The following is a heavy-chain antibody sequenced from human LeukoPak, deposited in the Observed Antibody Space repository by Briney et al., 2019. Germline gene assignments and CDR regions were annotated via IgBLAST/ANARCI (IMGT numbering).Heavy chain of an antibody. V-gene: IGHV4-61*02. D-gene: IGHD2-21*02. CDR1: GGSISSSSYY. J-gene: IGHJ3*02. Sequence: SETLSLTCTVSGGSISSSSYYWGWIRQPAGKGLEWIGRIYTSGSTNYNPSLKSRVSMSVDTSKNQFSLKLSSVTAADTAVYYCARLSNCGGDCYAFDIWGQGTMVTVSS. CDR2: IYTSGST. CDR3: ARLSNCGGDCYAFDI.